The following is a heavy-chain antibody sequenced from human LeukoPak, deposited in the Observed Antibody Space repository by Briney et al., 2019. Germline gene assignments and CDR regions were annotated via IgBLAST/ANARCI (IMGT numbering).Heavy chain of an antibody. D-gene: IGHD3-10*01. V-gene: IGHV1-58*01. CDR3: AAVITMDLTADY. CDR2: IVVGSGNT. Sequence: SVKVSCKASGFTFTSSAVQWVRQARGQRLEWIGWIVVGSGNTNYAQKFQERVTITRDMSTSTAYMELSSLRSEDTAVYYCAAVITMDLTADYWGQGTLVTVSS. J-gene: IGHJ4*02. CDR1: GFTFTSSA.